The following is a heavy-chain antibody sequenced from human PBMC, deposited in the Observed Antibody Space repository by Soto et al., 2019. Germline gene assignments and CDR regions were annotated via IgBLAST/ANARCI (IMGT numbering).Heavy chain of an antibody. J-gene: IGHJ3*02. CDR1: GFTFSSYS. V-gene: IGHV3-48*01. CDR2: ISSSSSTI. D-gene: IGHD2-2*01. CDR3: AREGDIVVVPAANSDAFDI. Sequence: GGSLRLSCAASGFTFSSYSMNWVRQAPGKGLEWVSYISSSSSTIYYADSVKGRFTISRDNAKNSLYLQMNSLRAEDTAVYYCAREGDIVVVPAANSDAFDIWGQGTMVTVSS.